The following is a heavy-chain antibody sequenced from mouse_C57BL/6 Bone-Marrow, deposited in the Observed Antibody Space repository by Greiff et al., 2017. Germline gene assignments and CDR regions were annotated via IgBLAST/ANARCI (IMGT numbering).Heavy chain of an antibody. CDR2: IYPGGGYT. CDR1: GYTFTNYW. J-gene: IGHJ4*01. CDR3: ARSDYSNYYYAMDY. Sequence: VQLQESGAELVRPGTSVKMSCKASGYTFTNYWIGWAKQRPGHGLEWIGDIYPGGGYTNYNEKFKGKATLTADKSSSPAYMQFSSLTSEDSAIYYCARSDYSNYYYAMDYWGQGTSVTVSS. D-gene: IGHD2-5*01. V-gene: IGHV1-63*01.